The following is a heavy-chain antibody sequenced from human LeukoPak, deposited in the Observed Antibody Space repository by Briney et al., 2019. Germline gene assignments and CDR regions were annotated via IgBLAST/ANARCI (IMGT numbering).Heavy chain of an antibody. CDR2: IYYSGST. V-gene: IGHV4-59*01. CDR1: GGSISSYY. D-gene: IGHD2-15*01. Sequence: SETLSLTCTVSGGSISSYYWSWIRQPPGKGLEWIGYIYYSGSTNYNPSLKSRVTISVDTSKNQFSLKLSSVTAEDTAVYYCASSYGVTGVVYWGQGTLVTVSS. J-gene: IGHJ4*02. CDR3: ASSYGVTGVVY.